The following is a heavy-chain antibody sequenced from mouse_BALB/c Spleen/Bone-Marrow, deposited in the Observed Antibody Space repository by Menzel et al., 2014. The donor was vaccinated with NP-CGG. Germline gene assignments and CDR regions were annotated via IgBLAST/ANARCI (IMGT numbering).Heavy chain of an antibody. Sequence: DLVKPGASVKLSCKASGYTFTSYRINWIKQRPGQGLEWIGRIAPGSGSTYYNEMFKGKATLTVDTSSSTAYIQLSSLSSEDSAVYFCARFPIYYGNYGARDYWGQGTSVTVSS. J-gene: IGHJ4*01. CDR1: GYTFTSYR. CDR2: IAPGSGST. V-gene: IGHV1S41*01. CDR3: ARFPIYYGNYGARDY. D-gene: IGHD2-1*01.